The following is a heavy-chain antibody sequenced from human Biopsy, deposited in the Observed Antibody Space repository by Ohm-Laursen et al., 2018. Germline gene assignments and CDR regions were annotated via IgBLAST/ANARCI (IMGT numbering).Heavy chain of an antibody. V-gene: IGHV4-34*01. D-gene: IGHD2-8*01. J-gene: IGHJ6*02. CDR1: GGSFSDYY. Sequence: SETLSLTCAVYGGSFSDYYWTWIRQPPGKGLEWIGEINHRGTTNYNPSLKSRVTISVDTSKNQFSLKLSSVTAADTAVYYCARGMRYCTNAVCYKSGSGSYYRYYYGMDVWGQGTTVTVSS. CDR2: INHRGTT. CDR3: ARGMRYCTNAVCYKSGSGSYYRYYYGMDV.